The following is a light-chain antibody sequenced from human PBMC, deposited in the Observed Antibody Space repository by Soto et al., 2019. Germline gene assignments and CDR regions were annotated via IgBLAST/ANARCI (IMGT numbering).Light chain of an antibody. Sequence: EIVLTQSPGTLSLSPGERVTLSCRASQSVSSRYLAWYQQKPGQAPRLLIYGASTRATGIPARFSGSGSGTEFTLTISSLQSEDFAVYYCQQYNNWPRWTFGQGTKVDIK. CDR1: QSVSSRY. J-gene: IGKJ1*01. V-gene: IGKV3-15*01. CDR3: QQYNNWPRWT. CDR2: GAS.